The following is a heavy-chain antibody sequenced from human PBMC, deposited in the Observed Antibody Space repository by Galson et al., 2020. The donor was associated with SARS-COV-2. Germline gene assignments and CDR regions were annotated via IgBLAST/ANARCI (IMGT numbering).Heavy chain of an antibody. CDR1: GFTFSNAW. J-gene: IGHJ4*02. CDR3: TTDRDYDYVWGSYRYLDY. CDR2: IKSKTDGGTT. V-gene: IGHV3-15*01. Sequence: GESLKISCAASGFTFSNAWMSWVRQAPGKGLEWVGRIKSKTDGGTTDYAAPVKGRFTISRDDSKNTLYLQMNSLKTEDTAVYYCTTDRDYDYVWGSYRYLDYWGQGTLVTVSS. D-gene: IGHD3-16*02.